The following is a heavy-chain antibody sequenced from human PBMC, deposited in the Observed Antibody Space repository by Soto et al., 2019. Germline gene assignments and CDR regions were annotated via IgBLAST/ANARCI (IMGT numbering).Heavy chain of an antibody. CDR3: ARQGSSSYAGY. Sequence: GESLKISCKGVGYSFISYWIGWVRQMPGQGLEWMGIIYPGDSDTRYRPSFEGQVTISADRTISTAYLRWSSVKASDTAVYYCARQGSSSYAGYWGQGTRVTVSS. CDR1: GYSFISYW. CDR2: IYPGDSDT. J-gene: IGHJ4*02. V-gene: IGHV5-51*01. D-gene: IGHD6-13*01.